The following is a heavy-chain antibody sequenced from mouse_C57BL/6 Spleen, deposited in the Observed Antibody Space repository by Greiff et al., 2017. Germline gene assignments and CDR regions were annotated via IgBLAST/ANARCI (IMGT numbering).Heavy chain of an antibody. CDR1: GYSFTDYN. Sequence: QLQESGPELVKPGASVKISCKASGYSFTDYNMNWVKQSNGKSLEWIGVINPNYGTTSYNQKFKGKATLTVEQSSSTAYMQLNSLTSEDSAVYYCARGDYYGSLYYFDYWGQGTTLTVSS. D-gene: IGHD1-1*01. CDR2: INPNYGTT. V-gene: IGHV1-39*01. CDR3: ARGDYYGSLYYFDY. J-gene: IGHJ2*01.